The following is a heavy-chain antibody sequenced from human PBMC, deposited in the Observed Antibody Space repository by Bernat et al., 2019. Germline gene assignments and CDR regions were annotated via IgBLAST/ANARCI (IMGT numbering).Heavy chain of an antibody. V-gene: IGHV4-34*01. CDR3: ARRPYVFDV. Sequence: QVQLQQWGAGLLKPSETLSLTCAAYGGSFSGYQWSWVRQPPGKRLEWIGEINHSGSTNYNPSLKSRVTISVDTSKNKFALKLGSVAAADTAVYYCARRPYVFDVCGDGPIVTASS. CDR1: GGSFSGYQ. J-gene: IGHJ3*01. CDR2: INHSGST.